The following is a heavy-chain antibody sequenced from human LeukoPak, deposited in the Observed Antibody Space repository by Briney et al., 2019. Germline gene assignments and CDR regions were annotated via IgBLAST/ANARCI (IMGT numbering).Heavy chain of an antibody. CDR1: GFTVSSNY. D-gene: IGHD4-17*01. J-gene: IGHJ4*02. CDR3: AREVSYGDYELGY. CDR2: IYSGGSA. V-gene: IGHV3-66*02. Sequence: PGGSLRLSCAASGFTVSSNYMSWVRQAPGKGLEWVSVIYSGGSAYYADSVKGRFTISRDNSKNTLYLQMNSLRAEDTAVYYCAREVSYGDYELGYWGQGTLVTVSS.